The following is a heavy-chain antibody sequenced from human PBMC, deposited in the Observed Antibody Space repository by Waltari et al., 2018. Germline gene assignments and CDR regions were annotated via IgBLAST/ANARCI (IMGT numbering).Heavy chain of an antibody. CDR3: ARGPYCGGDCRGAFDI. V-gene: IGHV1-46*01. Sequence: QVQLVQSGAEVKKPGASVKVSCKASGYTFTSYYMHWVRQAPGQGLEWVGIINPSGGSTSYAQKFQGRVTMTRDTSTSTVYMELSSLRSEDTAVYYCARGPYCGGDCRGAFDIWGQGTMVTVSS. D-gene: IGHD2-21*01. CDR2: INPSGGST. J-gene: IGHJ3*02. CDR1: GYTFTSYY.